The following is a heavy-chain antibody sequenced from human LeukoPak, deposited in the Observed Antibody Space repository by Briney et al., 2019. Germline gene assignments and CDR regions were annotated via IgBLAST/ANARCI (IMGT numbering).Heavy chain of an antibody. Sequence: SVQVSCKAYGGAFSSYAISWVRQAPGQGLEWMGRIIPIFGTANYAQKFQGRVTITTDESTSTAYMELSSLRSEDTAVYYCARGTHRSDYYGSGSYPYWGQGTLVTVSS. CDR1: GGAFSSYA. J-gene: IGHJ4*02. D-gene: IGHD3-10*01. CDR2: IIPIFGTA. CDR3: ARGTHRSDYYGSGSYPY. V-gene: IGHV1-69*05.